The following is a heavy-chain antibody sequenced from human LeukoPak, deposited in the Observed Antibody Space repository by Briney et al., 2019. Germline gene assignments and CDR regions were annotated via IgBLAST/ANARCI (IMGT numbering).Heavy chain of an antibody. V-gene: IGHV3-23*01. D-gene: IGHD6-13*01. CDR1: GFTFSSDG. CDR2: LSGSGSTT. CDR3: AKAGYTSSWPLDY. Sequence: GGSLRLSCAASGFTFSSDGMSWVRQAPGKGLEWVSALSGSGSTTYYADSVKGRFTISRDNSKNMLFLEMNSLRVEDTAVYYCAKAGYTSSWPLDYWGQGTQVTVSS. J-gene: IGHJ4*02.